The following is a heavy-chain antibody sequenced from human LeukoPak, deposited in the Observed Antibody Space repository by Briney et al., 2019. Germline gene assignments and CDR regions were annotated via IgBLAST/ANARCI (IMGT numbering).Heavy chain of an antibody. CDR2: INPSGGST. J-gene: IGHJ4*02. D-gene: IGHD1-14*01. Sequence: ASVKVSCKASGYTFTSYYMHWVRQAPGQGLEWMGIINPSGGSTSYAQKFQGRVTMTEDTSTDTAYMELSSLRSEDTAVYYCATENHDYWGQGTLVTVSS. V-gene: IGHV1-46*01. CDR1: GYTFTSYY. CDR3: ATENHDY.